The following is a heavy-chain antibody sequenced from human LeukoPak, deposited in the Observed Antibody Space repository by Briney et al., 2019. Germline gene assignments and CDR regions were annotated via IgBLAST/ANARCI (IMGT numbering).Heavy chain of an antibody. CDR3: VKDFDY. CDR2: ISGSGTNI. CDR1: GFTFNSYA. Sequence: GGSLRLSCAASGFTFNSYAMSWVRQAPGKGLEWVSVISGSGTNIYYAASVKGRLTISRDNSRKTLYLQMNSLRAEDTALYYCVKDFDYWGQGTLVTVSS. J-gene: IGHJ4*02. V-gene: IGHV3-23*01.